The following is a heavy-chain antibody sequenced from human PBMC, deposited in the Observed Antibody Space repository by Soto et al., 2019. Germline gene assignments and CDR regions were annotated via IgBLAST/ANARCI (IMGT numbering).Heavy chain of an antibody. CDR3: ARAGYCTNGVCYTEDGDYDY. V-gene: IGHV1-69*01. CDR2: IIPIFGTA. D-gene: IGHD2-8*01. J-gene: IGHJ4*02. CDR1: GGTFSSYA. Sequence: QVQLVQSGAEVKKPGSSVKVSCKASGGTFSSYAISWVRQAPGQGLEWMGGIIPIFGTANYAQKFQGRVTITEDESTSTAYMELSSLRSEDTAVYYCARAGYCTNGVCYTEDGDYDYWGQGTLVTVSS.